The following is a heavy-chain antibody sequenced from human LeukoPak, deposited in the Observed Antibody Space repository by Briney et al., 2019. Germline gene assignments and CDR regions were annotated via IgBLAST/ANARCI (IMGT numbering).Heavy chain of an antibody. D-gene: IGHD3-22*01. CDR2: IGNTGDTK. Sequence: GGSLRLSCAASGFIFNDFYMSWIRQAPGKGLEWISYIGNTGDTKYYAASVRGRFTISRDNADNSLSLQLDSLRDEDTGIYYCARGLKYYYDSSGYYGGDYWGQGTPVTVSS. CDR1: GFIFNDFY. V-gene: IGHV3-11*01. J-gene: IGHJ4*02. CDR3: ARGLKYYYDSSGYYGGDY.